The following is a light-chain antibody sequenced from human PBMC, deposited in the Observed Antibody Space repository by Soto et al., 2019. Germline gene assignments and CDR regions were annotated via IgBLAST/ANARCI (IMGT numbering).Light chain of an antibody. V-gene: IGLV1-44*01. CDR3: AAWDDSLNGVV. Sequence: QSVLTQPPSASGTPGRRVTIACSGSISNIGGNTVNLYQQLPGTAPKLLMYTNNQRPSGVPDRFSGSKSGTSASLAISGLQSEDEADYYCAAWDDSLNGVVFGGGTKLTVL. CDR2: TNN. J-gene: IGLJ2*01. CDR1: ISNIGGNT.